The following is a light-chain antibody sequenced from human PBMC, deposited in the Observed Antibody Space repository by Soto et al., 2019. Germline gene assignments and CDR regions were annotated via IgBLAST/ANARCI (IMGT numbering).Light chain of an antibody. V-gene: IGKV3-11*01. CDR3: LQDDSYTIT. J-gene: IGKJ5*01. CDR2: DAS. Sequence: EIVLTQSPVTLSLSPGERATLSCRASQSVRTYLAWYQVKPGQAPRLLIYDASRRESGVPARFSGSGSGTDFTLTISSLQPEDFATYFCLQDDSYTITFGQGTRLEIK. CDR1: QSVRTY.